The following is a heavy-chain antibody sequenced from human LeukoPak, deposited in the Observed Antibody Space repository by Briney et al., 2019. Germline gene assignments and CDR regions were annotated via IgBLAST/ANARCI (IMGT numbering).Heavy chain of an antibody. D-gene: IGHD1-26*01. CDR2: LSTRSSSK. CDR1: GFSFSDSY. Sequence: PGGSLRLSCAAYGFSFSDSYMAWVRQAPGKGLEWISNLSTRSSSKAHADSVKGRFVVSRDNGNNSLYLHMTSLGVADTAVYFCVREIGTYFDYWGQGALVTVSS. V-gene: IGHV3-11*01. J-gene: IGHJ4*02. CDR3: VREIGTYFDY.